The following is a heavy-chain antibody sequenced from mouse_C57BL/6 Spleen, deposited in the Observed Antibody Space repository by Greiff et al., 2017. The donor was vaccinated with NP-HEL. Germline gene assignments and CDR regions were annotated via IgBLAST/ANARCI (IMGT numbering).Heavy chain of an antibody. CDR3: ARKGSIGEDY. CDR1: GYTFTSYW. CDR2: IHPNSGST. Sequence: VQLQQSGAELVKPGASVKLSCKASGYTFTSYWMHWVKQRPGQGLEWIGMIHPNSGSTNYNEKFKSKATLTVDKSSSTAYMQLSSLTSEDSAVYYCARKGSIGEDYWGQGTTLTVSS. J-gene: IGHJ2*01. V-gene: IGHV1-64*01. D-gene: IGHD2-3*01.